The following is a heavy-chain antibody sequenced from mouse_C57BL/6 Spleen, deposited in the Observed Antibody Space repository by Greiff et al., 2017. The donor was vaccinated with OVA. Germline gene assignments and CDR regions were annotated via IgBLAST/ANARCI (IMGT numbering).Heavy chain of an antibody. D-gene: IGHD3-3*01. V-gene: IGHV3-6*01. Sequence: EVHLVESGPGLVKPSQSLSLTCSVTGYSITSGYYWNWIRQFPGNKLEWMGYISYDGSNNYNPSLKNRISITRDTSKNQFFLKLNSVTTEDTATYYCARGGRDPFDYWGQGTTLTVSS. CDR1: GYSITSGYY. J-gene: IGHJ2*01. CDR3: ARGGRDPFDY. CDR2: ISYDGSN.